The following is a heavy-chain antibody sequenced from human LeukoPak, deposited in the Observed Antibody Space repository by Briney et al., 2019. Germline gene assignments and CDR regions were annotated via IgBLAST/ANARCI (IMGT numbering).Heavy chain of an antibody. CDR1: GFTVNSNY. Sequence: GGSLRLSCAASGFTVNSNYLSWVRQAPGKGQEWVSTLYNTGNTYYADSVKGRFSISRDNSKNTLFLQMNSLRAEDTAVYYCARLTPAAGRLYFVDWGPGTLVTVSS. J-gene: IGHJ4*02. D-gene: IGHD6-13*01. V-gene: IGHV3-53*01. CDR3: ARLTPAAGRLYFVD. CDR2: LYNTGNT.